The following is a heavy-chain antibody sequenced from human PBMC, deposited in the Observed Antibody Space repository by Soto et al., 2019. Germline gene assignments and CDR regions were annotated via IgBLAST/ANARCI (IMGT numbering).Heavy chain of an antibody. CDR2: IFYSGST. Sequence: QVQLQESGPGLVNPSGTLSLTCAVSGGSLTSSTWWSWVRQPPGKALEWLGEIFYSGSTKYNPSLNSRVTISADQSKNHLSLRLSSVTAADTAVYYCLHRGGDPYYHDFWGQGLLVTVSS. D-gene: IGHD4-17*01. CDR1: GGSLTSSTW. J-gene: IGHJ4*01. V-gene: IGHV4-4*02. CDR3: LHRGGDPYYHDF.